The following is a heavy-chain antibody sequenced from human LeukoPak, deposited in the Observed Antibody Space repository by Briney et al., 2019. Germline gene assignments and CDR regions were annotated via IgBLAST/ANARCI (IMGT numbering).Heavy chain of an antibody. J-gene: IGHJ3*02. CDR1: GYTLTELS. CDR3: ATIYGLWFGEGDAFDI. D-gene: IGHD3-10*01. Sequence: ASVKVSCKVSGYTLTELSMHWVRQAPGKGLEWMGGFDPGDGETIYAQKFQGRVTMTEDTSTDTAYMELSSLRSEDTAVYYCATIYGLWFGEGDAFDIWGQGTMVTVSS. V-gene: IGHV1-24*01. CDR2: FDPGDGET.